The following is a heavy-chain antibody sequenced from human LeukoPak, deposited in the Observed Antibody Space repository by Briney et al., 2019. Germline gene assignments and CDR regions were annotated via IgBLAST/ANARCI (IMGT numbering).Heavy chain of an antibody. V-gene: IGHV4-59*02. D-gene: IGHD6-19*01. Sequence: SETLSLTCTVSGGSVSGYYWSWLRQPPGKGLEWIAYISHSGNTNYNPSLKSRVTISKDTSKNQFSLRLNSVTAADTDVYHCARGAGWYEYWGQGTLVTVSS. CDR3: ARGAGWYEY. J-gene: IGHJ4*02. CDR1: GGSVSGYY. CDR2: ISHSGNT.